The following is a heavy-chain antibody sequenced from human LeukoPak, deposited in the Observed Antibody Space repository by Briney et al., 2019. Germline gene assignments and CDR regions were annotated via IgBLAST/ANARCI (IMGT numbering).Heavy chain of an antibody. CDR2: ISNGKT. CDR3: VREAGYCASVCLKSNWFDP. V-gene: IGHV3-23*01. J-gene: IGHJ5*02. D-gene: IGHD2-21*02. Sequence: QSGGSLRLSCAASGFPFSSHAMSWVRQPPGKGLEWVSAISNGKTYHADSVRGRFTISRDDSKNTVYLQMNSLRDEDTALYYCVREAGYCASVCLKSNWFDPWGQGTLVTVSS. CDR1: GFPFSSHA.